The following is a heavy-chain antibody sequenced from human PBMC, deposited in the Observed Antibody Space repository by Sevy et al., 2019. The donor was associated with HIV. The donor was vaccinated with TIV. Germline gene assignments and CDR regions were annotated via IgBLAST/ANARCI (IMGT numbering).Heavy chain of an antibody. J-gene: IGHJ4*02. Sequence: GGSLRLSCAASGFSFSKYWMSWVRQAPGKGLEWVANIKEDGSQKNYLESVKGRFTISRHNAKNLLYLKMNNLRADDTAVYYCARDPDILSGYPSHYFDYWGQGTLGTVSS. V-gene: IGHV3-7*01. CDR3: ARDPDILSGYPSHYFDY. CDR2: IKEDGSQK. CDR1: GFSFSKYW. D-gene: IGHD3-9*01.